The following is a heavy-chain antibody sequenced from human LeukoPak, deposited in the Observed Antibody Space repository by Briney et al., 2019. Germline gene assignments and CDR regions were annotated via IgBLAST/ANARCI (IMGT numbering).Heavy chain of an antibody. CDR2: INHSGST. CDR3: ARHVFGDTMIVVGDPYYFDY. J-gene: IGHJ4*02. Sequence: SETLSLTCAVYGGSFSGYYWSWIRQPPGKGLEWIGEINHSGSTNYNPSLKSRVTISVDTSKNQFSLKLSSVTAADTAVYYCARHVFGDTMIVVGDPYYFDYWGQGTLVTVSS. D-gene: IGHD3-22*01. V-gene: IGHV4-34*01. CDR1: GGSFSGYY.